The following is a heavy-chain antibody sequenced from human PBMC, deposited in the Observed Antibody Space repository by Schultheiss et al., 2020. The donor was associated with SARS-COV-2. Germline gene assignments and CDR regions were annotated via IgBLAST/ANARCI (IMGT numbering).Heavy chain of an antibody. CDR3: ARTIAADY. CDR2: INHSGST. D-gene: IGHD5-12*01. Sequence: SETLSLTCAVYGGSFSGYYWSWIRQPPGKGLEWIGEINHSGSTNYNPSLKSRVTISVDTSKNQFSLKLSSVTAADTAVYYCARTIAADYWDQGTLVTVSS. V-gene: IGHV4-34*01. CDR1: GGSFSGYY. J-gene: IGHJ4*02.